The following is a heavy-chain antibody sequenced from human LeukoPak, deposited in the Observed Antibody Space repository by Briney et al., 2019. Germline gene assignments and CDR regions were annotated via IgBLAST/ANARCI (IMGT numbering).Heavy chain of an antibody. V-gene: IGHV4-34*01. CDR2: INHSGST. D-gene: IGHD1-26*01. CDR3: ARGFYRAPFDP. Sequence: SETLSLTCAVYGGSFSGYYWSWIRQPPGKGLEWIGEINHSGSTNYNPSLKSRVTMSVDTSKNQFSLKLSSVTAADTAVYYCARGFYRAPFDPWGQGTLVTVSS. CDR1: GGSFSGYY. J-gene: IGHJ5*02.